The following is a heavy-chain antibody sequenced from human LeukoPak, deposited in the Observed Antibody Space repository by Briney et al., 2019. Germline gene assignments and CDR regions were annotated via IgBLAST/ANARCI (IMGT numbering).Heavy chain of an antibody. CDR2: IYHSGST. J-gene: IGHJ4*02. CDR3: ARGGGDLPLSY. Sequence: SETLSLTCAVSGGSISSGGYSWSWIRQPPGKGLEWIGYIYHSGSTYYNPSLKSRVTISVDRSKNQFSLKLSSVTAADTAVYYCARGGGDLPLSYWGQGTLVTVSS. D-gene: IGHD3-16*02. V-gene: IGHV4-30-2*01. CDR1: GGSISSGGYS.